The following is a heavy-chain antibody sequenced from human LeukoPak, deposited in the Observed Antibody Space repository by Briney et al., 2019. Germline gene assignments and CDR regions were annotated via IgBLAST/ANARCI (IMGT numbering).Heavy chain of an antibody. J-gene: IGHJ4*02. CDR2: INHSGST. CDR3: ARGRDYYDRIRFYYFDY. Sequence: SETLSLTCAVYGGSFSGYYWSWIRQPPGKGLEWIGEINHSGSTNYNPPLKSRVTISVDTSKNQFSLKLSSVTAADTAVYYCARGRDYYDRIRFYYFDYWGQGTLVTVSS. D-gene: IGHD3-22*01. CDR1: GGSFSGYY. V-gene: IGHV4-34*01.